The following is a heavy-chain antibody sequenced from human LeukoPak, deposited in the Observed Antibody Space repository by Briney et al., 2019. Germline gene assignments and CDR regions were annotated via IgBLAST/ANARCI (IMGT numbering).Heavy chain of an antibody. CDR3: ARGAEYCSSTSCYMVAYYYYYYMDV. J-gene: IGHJ6*03. CDR1: GFTFSSYG. V-gene: IGHV3-30*02. D-gene: IGHD2-2*02. CDR2: IRYDGSNK. Sequence: GGSLRLSCAASGFTFSSYGMHWVRQAPGKGLERVAFIRYDGSNKYYADSVKGRFTISRDNSKNTLYLQMNSLRAEDTAVYYCARGAEYCSSTSCYMVAYYYYYYMDVWGKGTTVTVSS.